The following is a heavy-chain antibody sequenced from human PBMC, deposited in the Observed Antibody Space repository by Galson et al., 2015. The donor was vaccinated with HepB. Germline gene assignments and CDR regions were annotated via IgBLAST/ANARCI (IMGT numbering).Heavy chain of an antibody. CDR3: AILSGGGY. D-gene: IGHD2-8*02. V-gene: IGHV3-74*01. J-gene: IGHJ4*02. CDR2: IHSDGIRT. Sequence: SLRLSCAAPKFTVTAYWMHWVRRAPGKGLVWVSSIHSDGIRTNYADSVKGRFTISRDNAKNTLYLQMNSLRAEDTAVYYCAILSGGGYWGQGALVTVSS. CDR1: KFTVTAYW.